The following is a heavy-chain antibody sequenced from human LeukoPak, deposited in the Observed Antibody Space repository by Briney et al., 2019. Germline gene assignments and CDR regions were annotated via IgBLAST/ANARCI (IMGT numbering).Heavy chain of an antibody. V-gene: IGHV4-34*01. CDR2: INHSGST. D-gene: IGHD4-17*01. Sequence: SETLSLTCAVYGGSFSGYYWSWIRQPPGKGLEWIGEINHSGSTNYNPSLKSRVTISVGTSKNQFSLKLSSVTAADTAVYYCARGGATTVTTRGAFDIWGQGTMVTVSS. CDR1: GGSFSGYY. CDR3: ARGGATTVTTRGAFDI. J-gene: IGHJ3*02.